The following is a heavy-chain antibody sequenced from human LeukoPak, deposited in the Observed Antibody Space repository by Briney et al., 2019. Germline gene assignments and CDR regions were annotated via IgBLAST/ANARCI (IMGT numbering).Heavy chain of an antibody. J-gene: IGHJ4*02. CDR2: IKSDGSST. V-gene: IGHV3-74*01. D-gene: IGHD1-26*01. Sequence: PGGSLRLSCAASGFTFSSYWMHWVRQAPGKGLVWVSHIKSDGSSTSYADSVKGRFTISRDNAKNTLYLQTNSLRVEDTAVYYCARDSPKWELPFDYWGQGTLVTVSS. CDR1: GFTFSSYW. CDR3: ARDSPKWELPFDY.